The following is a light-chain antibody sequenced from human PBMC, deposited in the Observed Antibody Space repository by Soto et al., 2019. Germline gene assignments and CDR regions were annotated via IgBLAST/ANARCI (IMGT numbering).Light chain of an antibody. CDR1: RSNIGSNP. CDR3: AAWDDSLIAWV. CDR2: TTD. V-gene: IGLV1-44*01. J-gene: IGLJ2*01. Sequence: QSVLTQPPSASGTRGQGVTISCSGGRSNIGSNPVNWYQQLPEAAPKLLIYTTDQRPSGVPDRFSGSKSGTSASLAISGLQSEDEAEYYCAAWDDSLIAWVFGGGTKLTVL.